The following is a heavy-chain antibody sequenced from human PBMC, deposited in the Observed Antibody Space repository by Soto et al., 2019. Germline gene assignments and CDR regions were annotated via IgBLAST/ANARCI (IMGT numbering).Heavy chain of an antibody. CDR2: IWSDGSEK. CDR1: GFTFSNYG. CDR3: ARDERGPYYDIFTAKRLSCDY. D-gene: IGHD3-9*01. V-gene: IGHV3-33*01. Sequence: GGSLRLSCAASGFTFSNYGIHWVRQAPGKGLEWVAIIWSDGSEKYYTDSVRGRFTISRDNSTNTVYLQMNTLRVEDTAVYYCARDERGPYYDIFTAKRLSCDYWGQGTQVTVSS. J-gene: IGHJ4*02.